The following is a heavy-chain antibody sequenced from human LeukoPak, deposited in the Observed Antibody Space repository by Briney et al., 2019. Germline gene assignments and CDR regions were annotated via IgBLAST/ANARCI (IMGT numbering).Heavy chain of an antibody. V-gene: IGHV1-2*02. CDR3: AREHSSSSGKVFDY. CDR2: INPNSGGT. CDR1: GYTFPGYY. D-gene: IGHD6-6*01. Sequence: AASVKVSCKASGYTFPGYYMHWVRQAPGQGLEWMGWINPNSGGTNHAQKFQGRVTMTRDTSISTAYMELSRLRSDDTAVYYCAREHSSSSGKVFDYWGQGTLVTVSS. J-gene: IGHJ4*02.